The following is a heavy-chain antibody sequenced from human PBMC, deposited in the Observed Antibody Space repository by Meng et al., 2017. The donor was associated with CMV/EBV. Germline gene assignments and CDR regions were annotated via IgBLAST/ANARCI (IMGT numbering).Heavy chain of an antibody. D-gene: IGHD3-22*01. J-gene: IGHJ4*02. Sequence: SGFAFSSYAMHWVRQAPGKGLGYVSAIRSNGCSTYYADSVKGRFAISRDNSKNTLYLQMASLRAEDMAVYYCAREPYDSSGYYYDYWGQGTLVTVSS. CDR1: GFAFSSYA. CDR2: IRSNGCST. CDR3: AREPYDSSGYYYDY. V-gene: IGHV3-64*02.